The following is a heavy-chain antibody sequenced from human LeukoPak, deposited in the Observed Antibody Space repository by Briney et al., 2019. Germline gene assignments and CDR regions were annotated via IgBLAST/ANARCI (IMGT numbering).Heavy chain of an antibody. CDR3: VRDRFYAMDV. CDR1: GFTFSSSR. J-gene: IGHJ6*02. Sequence: GGSLRLSCAASGFTFSSSRMHWVRQAPGKGLVWVSRINHDGSTTNYVDSVKGRFTISRDNAKNTLYLQMNSLRAEDTAVFYCVRDRFYAMDVWGQGTTVTVSS. V-gene: IGHV3-74*01. CDR2: INHDGSTT.